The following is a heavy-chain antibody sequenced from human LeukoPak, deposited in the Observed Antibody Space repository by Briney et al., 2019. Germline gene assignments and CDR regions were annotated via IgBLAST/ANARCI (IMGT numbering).Heavy chain of an antibody. CDR3: AKSSHAFGAFNI. D-gene: IGHD3-16*01. CDR1: GFTFSSYA. V-gene: IGHV3-23*01. CDR2: ISGSGGST. J-gene: IGHJ3*02. Sequence: GGSLRLSCAASGFTFSSYAMSWVRQAPGKGLEWVSGISGSGGSTYYADSVKGRFTISRDNSKNTLYLQMNSLRAEDTAVYYCAKSSHAFGAFNIWGQGTMVTVSS.